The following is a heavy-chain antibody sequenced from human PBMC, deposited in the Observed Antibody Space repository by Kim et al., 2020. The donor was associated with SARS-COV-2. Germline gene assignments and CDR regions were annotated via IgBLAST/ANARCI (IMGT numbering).Heavy chain of an antibody. CDR3: ARADCSGGSCSYYGMDV. V-gene: IGHV1-69*04. J-gene: IGHJ6*02. D-gene: IGHD2-15*01. Sequence: SVKVSCKASGGTFSSYAISWVRQAPGQGLEWMGRIIPILGIANYAQKFQGRVTITADKSTSTAYMELSSLRSEDTAVYYCARADCSGGSCSYYGMDVWGQGTTVTVSS. CDR2: IIPILGIA. CDR1: GGTFSSYA.